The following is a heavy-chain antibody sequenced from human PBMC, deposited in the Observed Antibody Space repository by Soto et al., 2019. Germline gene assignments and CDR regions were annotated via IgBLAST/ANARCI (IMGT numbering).Heavy chain of an antibody. CDR3: ARGYCSGGSCYPMYYFDY. V-gene: IGHV4-39*01. D-gene: IGHD2-15*01. Sequence: SGTLALTCTVSGGSISSRSYDGGWIRQPPGKGLEWIGSIYYSGSTYYNPSLKSRVTISVDTSKNQFSLKLSSVTAADTAVYYCARGYCSGGSCYPMYYFDYWGQGTLVTVSS. CDR1: GGSISSRSYD. J-gene: IGHJ4*02. CDR2: IYYSGST.